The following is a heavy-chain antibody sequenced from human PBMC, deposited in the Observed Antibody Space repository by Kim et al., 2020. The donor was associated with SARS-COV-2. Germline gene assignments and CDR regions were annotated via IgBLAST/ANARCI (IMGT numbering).Heavy chain of an antibody. CDR2: ISGSGATI. D-gene: IGHD5-12*01. CDR3: ARDRSRGYNYVDY. Sequence: GGSLRLSCAASGFTFSDYYMSWIRQAPGKGLEWLSYISGSGATIYYADSVKGRFTISRDSAKNTLYLQINSLRAEDTAVYYCARDRSRGYNYVDYWGQGTLVTVSS. J-gene: IGHJ4*02. V-gene: IGHV3-11*01. CDR1: GFTFSDYY.